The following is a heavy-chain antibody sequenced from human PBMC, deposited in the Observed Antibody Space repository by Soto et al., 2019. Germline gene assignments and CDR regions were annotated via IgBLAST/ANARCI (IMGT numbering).Heavy chain of an antibody. D-gene: IGHD4-17*01. Sequence: QLQLVQSGPEAKEPGASVKVSCKASGYTFATSTISWLRQAPGQGPARMGSIKAYSGNTNYAQKLPGRFTMTTDTSTSTAYMELRSLTTDDTAIYYCAIADYGDDDYWGQGTLVTVSS. J-gene: IGHJ4*02. CDR3: AIADYGDDDY. CDR1: GYTFATST. V-gene: IGHV1-18*01. CDR2: IKAYSGNT.